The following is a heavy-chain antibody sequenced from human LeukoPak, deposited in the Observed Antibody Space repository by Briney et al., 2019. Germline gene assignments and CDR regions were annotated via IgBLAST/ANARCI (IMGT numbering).Heavy chain of an antibody. CDR2: ISYDGSNK. Sequence: PGGSLRLSCAASGFTFSSYAMHWVRQAPGKGLEWVAVISYDGSNKYYADSVKGRFTISRDNSKNTLYLQMNSLRAEDTAVYYCAKERNIVLMVYAIRATQGFDPWGQGTLVTVSS. V-gene: IGHV3-30-3*01. D-gene: IGHD2-8*01. CDR3: AKERNIVLMVYAIRATQGFDP. J-gene: IGHJ5*02. CDR1: GFTFSSYA.